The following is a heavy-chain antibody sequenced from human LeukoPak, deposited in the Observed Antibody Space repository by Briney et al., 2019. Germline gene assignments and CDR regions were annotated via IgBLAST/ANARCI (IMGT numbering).Heavy chain of an antibody. J-gene: IGHJ5*02. CDR1: GFTVSSNY. V-gene: IGHV3-53*01. Sequence: GGSLRLSCAASGFTVSSNYMSWVRQAPGKGLEWVSVIYSGGSTYYADSVKGRFTISRDNSKNTLYLQMYSLRAEDTAVYYCARDRHGGDRYRVDPWGQGTLVTVSS. D-gene: IGHD5-12*01. CDR3: ARDRHGGDRYRVDP. CDR2: IYSGGST.